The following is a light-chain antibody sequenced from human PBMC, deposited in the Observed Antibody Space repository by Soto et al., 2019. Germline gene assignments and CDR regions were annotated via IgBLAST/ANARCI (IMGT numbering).Light chain of an antibody. CDR1: SSNIGNNY. CDR3: AAWDGSLSGVV. Sequence: HSVLTQPPSASGTPGQRVTISCSGSSSNIGNNYVYWYQQIPGTAPKLLIYRNNQRPSGVPDRFSGSKSGASASLAISGLRSEDEADYYCAAWDGSLSGVVFGGGTKLTVL. J-gene: IGLJ2*01. CDR2: RNN. V-gene: IGLV1-47*01.